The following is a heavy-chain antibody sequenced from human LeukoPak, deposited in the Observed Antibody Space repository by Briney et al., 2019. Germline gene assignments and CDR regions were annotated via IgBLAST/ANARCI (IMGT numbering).Heavy chain of an antibody. CDR1: GGSFSVYY. CDR2: INRGGST. D-gene: IGHD6-19*01. CDR3: ARGGWAVAGTKYFQH. V-gene: IGHV4-34*01. J-gene: IGHJ1*01. Sequence: SETLSLTCAVYGGSFSVYYWSWIRQPPGKGLEWIGEINRGGSTNYNPSLKSRVTISVDTSKNQFSLKLSSVTAADTAVYYCARGGWAVAGTKYFQHWGQGTLVTVSS.